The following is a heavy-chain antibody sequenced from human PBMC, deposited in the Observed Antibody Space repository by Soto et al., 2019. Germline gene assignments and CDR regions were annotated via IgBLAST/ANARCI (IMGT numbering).Heavy chain of an antibody. CDR3: ARLYYDFWSGPKDNNAFDI. D-gene: IGHD3-3*01. V-gene: IGHV4-59*08. CDR2: IYYSGST. J-gene: IGHJ3*02. Sequence: SETLSLTCTVSGGSISSYYWSWIRQPPGKGLEWIGYIYYSGSTNYNPSLKSRVTISVDTSKNQFSLKLSSVTAADTAVYYCARLYYDFWSGPKDNNAFDIWGQGTMVTVSS. CDR1: GGSISSYY.